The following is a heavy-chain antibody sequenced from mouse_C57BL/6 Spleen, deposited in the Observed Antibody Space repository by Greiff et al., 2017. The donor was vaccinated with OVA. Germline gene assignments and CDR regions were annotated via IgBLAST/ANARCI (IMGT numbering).Heavy chain of an antibody. J-gene: IGHJ3*01. V-gene: IGHV2-6*01. D-gene: IGHD1-1*01. CDR2: IWGVGST. CDR3: ARGGDYGSSYAGFAY. Sequence: QVQLKESGPGLVAPSQSLSITCTVSGFSLTSYGVDWVRQSPGKGLEWLGVIWGVGSTKYNSALKSRLSISKDNSKSQVFLKMNSLQTDDTAMYYCARGGDYGSSYAGFAYWGQGTLVTVSA. CDR1: GFSLTSYG.